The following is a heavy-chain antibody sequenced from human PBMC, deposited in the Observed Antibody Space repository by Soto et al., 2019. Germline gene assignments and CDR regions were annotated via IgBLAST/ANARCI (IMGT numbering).Heavy chain of an antibody. CDR2: IYYSGST. Sequence: PSETLSLTCTVSGGSISSYYWSWIRQPPGKGLEWIGYIYYSGSTNYNPSLKSRVTISVDTSKNQFSLKLSSVTAADTAVYYCARASMVTAISWFDPWGKGTLVTVS. V-gene: IGHV4-59*01. D-gene: IGHD2-21*02. CDR3: ARASMVTAISWFDP. J-gene: IGHJ5*02. CDR1: GGSISSYY.